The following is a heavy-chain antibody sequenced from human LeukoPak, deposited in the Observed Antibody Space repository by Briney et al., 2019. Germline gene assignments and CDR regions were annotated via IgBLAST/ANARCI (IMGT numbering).Heavy chain of an antibody. V-gene: IGHV3-21*01. Sequence: TGGSLRLSCAASGFTFSSYTMNWVRQAPGKGLEWVSSISSSSLYIYYADSVKGRFTISRDNAKNSLYLQMNSLRAEDTAVYYCARGHKRGGRFQLLSYVVQDWFDPWGQGTLVTVSS. CDR1: GFTFSSYT. CDR2: ISSSSLYI. CDR3: ARGHKRGGRFQLLSYVVQDWFDP. D-gene: IGHD3-10*01. J-gene: IGHJ5*02.